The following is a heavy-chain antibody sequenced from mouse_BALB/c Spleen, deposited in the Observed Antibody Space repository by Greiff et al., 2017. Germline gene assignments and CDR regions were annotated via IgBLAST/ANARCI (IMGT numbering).Heavy chain of an antibody. D-gene: IGHD2-4*01. Sequence: EVKVVESGGGLVQPGGSRKLSCAASGFTFSSFGMHWVRQAPEKGLEWVAYISSGSSTIYYADTVKGRFTISRDNPKNTLFLQMTSLRSEDTAMYYCARDGITYAMDYWGQGTSVTVSS. CDR2: ISSGSSTI. V-gene: IGHV5-17*02. CDR3: ARDGITYAMDY. CDR1: GFTFSSFG. J-gene: IGHJ4*01.